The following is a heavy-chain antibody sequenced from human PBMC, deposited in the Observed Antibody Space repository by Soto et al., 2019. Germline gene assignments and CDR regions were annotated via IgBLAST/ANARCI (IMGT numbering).Heavy chain of an antibody. V-gene: IGHV4-39*01. J-gene: IGHJ4*02. Sequence: SDTLSLTCTVSGGSIYRSGYYWGWIRQPPGRGLEWIGNIDYNGVTYSNPSLKSRVTISRDTSKNQFSLKLTSVTAADTALYYCGKVLVGATGHTDSDSWGPGTLVTVSS. CDR1: GGSIYRSGYY. D-gene: IGHD2-15*01. CDR3: GKVLVGATGHTDSDS. CDR2: IDYNGVT.